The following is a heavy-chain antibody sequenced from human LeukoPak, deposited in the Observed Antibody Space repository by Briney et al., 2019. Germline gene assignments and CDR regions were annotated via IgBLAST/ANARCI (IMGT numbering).Heavy chain of an antibody. CDR2: ISAYNGNT. CDR1: GYIFTRYG. D-gene: IGHD2-15*01. V-gene: IGHV1-18*01. Sequence: ASVKVSCKASGYIFTRYGIIWVRQAPGQGLEWMGWISAYNGNTNYAQKLQGRVTMTTDTSTSTAYMELRSRRSDDTAVYYCARAATHPRAWFDPWGQGTLVTVSS. CDR3: ARAATHPRAWFDP. J-gene: IGHJ5*02.